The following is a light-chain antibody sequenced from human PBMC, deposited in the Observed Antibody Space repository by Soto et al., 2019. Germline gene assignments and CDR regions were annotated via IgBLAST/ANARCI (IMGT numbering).Light chain of an antibody. CDR2: LGS. CDR1: QSLLSSNGYNY. Sequence: DIVMTQSPLSLPVTPGEPASISCRSSQSLLSSNGYNYLDWYLQKPGQSPQLLIYLGSNRASGVPHRFSGSGSGTDFTLKISRVEAEDVGVYYCMQVLQTPLFTFGPGTKVDIK. J-gene: IGKJ3*01. CDR3: MQVLQTPLFT. V-gene: IGKV2-28*01.